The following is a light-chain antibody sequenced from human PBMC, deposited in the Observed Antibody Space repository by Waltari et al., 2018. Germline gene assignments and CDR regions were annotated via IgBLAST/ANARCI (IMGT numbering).Light chain of an antibody. V-gene: IGLV1-47*01. J-gene: IGLJ1*01. Sequence: QSVLTQPPSVSGTPGQTVTISCFGTNSNIGRNSVFWYQQLPGTAPKLPIYRDDQRPSVVPDRFSGSKSGTSASLAIRGLRSEDEADYYCAAWDDSLSVSYVFGSGTKVTV. CDR1: NSNIGRNS. CDR2: RDD. CDR3: AAWDDSLSVSYV.